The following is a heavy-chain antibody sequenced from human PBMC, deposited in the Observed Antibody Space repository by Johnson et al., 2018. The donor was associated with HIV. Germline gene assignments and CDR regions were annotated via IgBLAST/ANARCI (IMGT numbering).Heavy chain of an antibody. CDR1: GFIFSGYW. V-gene: IGHV3-7*01. CDR3: ASSWFGELSYAFDI. CDR2: IKQDGSEK. Sequence: VQLVESGGGLVQPGGSLRLSCAASGFIFSGYWMNWVHQAPGKGLEWVANIKQDGSEKYYVDSVKGRFTISRDNAKNSLYLQMNSLRAEDTAVYYCASSWFGELSYAFDIWGQGTMVTVSS. D-gene: IGHD3-10*01. J-gene: IGHJ3*02.